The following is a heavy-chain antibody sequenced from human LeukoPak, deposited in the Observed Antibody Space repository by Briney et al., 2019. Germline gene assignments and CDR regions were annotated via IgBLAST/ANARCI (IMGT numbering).Heavy chain of an antibody. CDR3: ASSITMIVVGSTLPWFDP. J-gene: IGHJ5*02. CDR1: GFTFSSYA. V-gene: IGHV3-23*01. CDR2: ISGSGGST. Sequence: PGGSLRLSCAASGFTFSSYAMSWVRQAPGKGLEWVSAISGSGGSTYYADSVKGRFTISRDNSKNTLYLQMNSLRAEDTAVYYCASSITMIVVGSTLPWFDPWGQGTLVTVSS. D-gene: IGHD3-22*01.